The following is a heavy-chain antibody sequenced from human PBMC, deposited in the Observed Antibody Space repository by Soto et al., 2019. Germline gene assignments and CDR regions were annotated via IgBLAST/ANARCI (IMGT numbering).Heavy chain of an antibody. CDR2: INPNSGDT. J-gene: IGHJ4*02. Sequence: ASVGPCKASGYTFIGYYMHWVRQAPGQGLEWMGWINPNSGDTNYAQKFQGRVTMTRDTSISTAYTELSRLRFDDTAVYYCARARTNYYNTSDYDFWGQGTLVTVSS. D-gene: IGHD3-22*01. V-gene: IGHV1-2*02. CDR3: ARARTNYYNTSDYDF. CDR1: GYTFIGYY.